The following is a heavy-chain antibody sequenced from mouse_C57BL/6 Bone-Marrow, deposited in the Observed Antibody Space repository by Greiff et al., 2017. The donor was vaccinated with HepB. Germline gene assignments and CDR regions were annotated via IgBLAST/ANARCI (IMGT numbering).Heavy chain of an antibody. CDR1: GYTFTDYN. J-gene: IGHJ4*01. Sequence: VQLQQSGPELVKPGASVKIPCKASGYTFTDYNMDWVKQSHGKSLEWIGDINPNNGGTIYNQKFKSKATLTVDKSSSTAYMELRSLTSEDTAVYYCARIITTVVGPYYYAMDYWGQGTSVTVSS. CDR3: ARIITTVVGPYYYAMDY. D-gene: IGHD1-1*01. CDR2: INPNNGGT. V-gene: IGHV1-18*01.